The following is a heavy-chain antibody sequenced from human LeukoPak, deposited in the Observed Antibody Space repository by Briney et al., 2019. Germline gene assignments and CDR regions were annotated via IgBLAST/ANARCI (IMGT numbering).Heavy chain of an antibody. CDR1: GGTFSSYA. CDR3: ARDPSSSPGGRPY. D-gene: IGHD6-6*01. Sequence: SVKVSCKASGGTFSSYAISWVRQAPGQGLEWMGRIIPTLGIANYAQKFQGRVTITADKSTSTAYMELSSLRSEDTAVYYCARDPSSSPGGRPYWGQGTLVTVSS. CDR2: IIPTLGIA. V-gene: IGHV1-69*04. J-gene: IGHJ4*02.